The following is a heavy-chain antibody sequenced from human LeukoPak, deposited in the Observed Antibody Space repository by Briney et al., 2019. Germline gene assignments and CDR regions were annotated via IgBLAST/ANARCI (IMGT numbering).Heavy chain of an antibody. D-gene: IGHD1-26*01. CDR2: IYPGGST. V-gene: IGHV4-4*07. CDR1: DDSIYDYY. CDR3: VRDRPYSGSYQGPFDY. J-gene: IGHJ4*02. Sequence: SETLSLTCTISDDSIYDYYWSWIRQPAGKGLEWIGRIYPGGSTNYNPSLKSRVTMSVDTSKSQFSLKLSSVTAADTAVYYCVRDRPYSGSYQGPFDYWGQGTLVTVSS.